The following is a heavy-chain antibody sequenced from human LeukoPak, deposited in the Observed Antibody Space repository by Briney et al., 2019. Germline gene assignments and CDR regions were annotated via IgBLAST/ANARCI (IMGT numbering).Heavy chain of an antibody. Sequence: SETLSLTCTVSGGSISSGGYYWSWIRQHPGKGLEWIGYIYDSGSTYYNPSLKSRVTISVDTSKNQFSLKLSSVTAADTAVYYCARDQEGSGYRFDYWGQGTLVTVSS. CDR2: IYDSGST. D-gene: IGHD3-22*01. J-gene: IGHJ4*02. V-gene: IGHV4-31*03. CDR3: ARDQEGSGYRFDY. CDR1: GGSISSGGYY.